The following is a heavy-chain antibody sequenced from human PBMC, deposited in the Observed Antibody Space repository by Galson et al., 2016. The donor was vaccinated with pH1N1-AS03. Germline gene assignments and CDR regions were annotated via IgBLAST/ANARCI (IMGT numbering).Heavy chain of an antibody. CDR2: ITGSGAGT. J-gene: IGHJ4*02. V-gene: IGHV3-23*01. D-gene: IGHD2-15*01. CDR3: AKLDCSGPTCYFDY. CDR1: GFRFGTYA. Sequence: SLRLSCAASGFRFGTYAMSWVRQAPGKGLEWVSAITGSGAGTYYADSLKSRFTISRDNSKNTLYLHMKSLRDEDTAVYYCAKLDCSGPTCYFDYWGQGTQVTVSS.